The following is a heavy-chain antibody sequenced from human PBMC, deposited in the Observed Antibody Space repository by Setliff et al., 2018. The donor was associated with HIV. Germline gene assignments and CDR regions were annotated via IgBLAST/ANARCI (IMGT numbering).Heavy chain of an antibody. D-gene: IGHD6-19*01. CDR2: ISYSGNTM. CDR1: GFTFSGYD. Sequence: PGGSLRLSCAASGFTFSGYDMNWVRQAPGKGLEWLSYISYSGNTMYYADSVKGRFTISRDNSKNSLYLQMNSLRAEDTALYYCAKDLKYSSGSNYYYYYGMDVWGQGTTVTVSS. V-gene: IGHV3-48*03. J-gene: IGHJ6*02. CDR3: AKDLKYSSGSNYYYYYGMDV.